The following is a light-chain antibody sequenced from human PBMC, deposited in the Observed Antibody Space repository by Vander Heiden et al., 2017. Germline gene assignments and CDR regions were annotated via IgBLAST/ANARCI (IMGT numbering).Light chain of an antibody. V-gene: IGKV1D-16*01. CDR3: QQYHSYPVT. Sequence: EMTQTPSSLSASVGDSVTITCRASQGVSRWVAWYQKKPGKAPKSLILDAFPLHTGVPSTFSGSGSVTDFTLTITSLQPEDSATYYCQQYHSYPVTFGGGTKVEI. CDR2: DAF. CDR1: QGVSRW. J-gene: IGKJ4*01.